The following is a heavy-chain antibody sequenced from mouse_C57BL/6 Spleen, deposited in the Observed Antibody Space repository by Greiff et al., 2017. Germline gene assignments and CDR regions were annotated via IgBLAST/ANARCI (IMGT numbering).Heavy chain of an antibody. Sequence: QVQLQQPGAELVRPGTSVKLSCKASGYTFTSYWMHWVKQRPGQGLEWIGVIDPSDSYTNYNQKFKGKATLTVDTSSRTAYMQLSSLTSEDSAVYYCARRGLQERYYFDYWGQGTTLTVSS. J-gene: IGHJ2*01. CDR1: GYTFTSYW. D-gene: IGHD3-1*01. CDR3: ARRGLQERYYFDY. CDR2: IDPSDSYT. V-gene: IGHV1-59*01.